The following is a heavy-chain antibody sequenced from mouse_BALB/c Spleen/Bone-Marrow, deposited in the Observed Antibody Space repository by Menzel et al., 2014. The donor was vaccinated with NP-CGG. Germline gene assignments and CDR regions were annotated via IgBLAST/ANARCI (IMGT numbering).Heavy chain of an antibody. CDR1: GYTFTDYA. CDR2: ISTNYGDA. D-gene: IGHD2-4*01. J-gene: IGHJ2*01. V-gene: IGHV1S137*01. CDR3: ARSGLRPAGCCFDY. Sequence: VQLQQSGAELVRPGVSVKISCKGSGYTFTDYAMHWVKQSHAKSLEWIGVISTNYGDASYNQKFKGKATMTVDKSSSTAYMELARLTSEDSGIYCCARSGLRPAGCCFDYWGQGATLTVSS.